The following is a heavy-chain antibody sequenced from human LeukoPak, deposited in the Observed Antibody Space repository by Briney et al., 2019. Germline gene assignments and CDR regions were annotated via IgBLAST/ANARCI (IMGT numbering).Heavy chain of an antibody. CDR3: ARSPPAPTIFGVANYYYYMDV. Sequence: ASVKVSCKASGYTFTSYGISWVRQAPGQGLEWMGWISAYNGNTNYAQKLQGRVTMTTDTPTSTAYMELGSLRSDDTAVYYCARSPPAPTIFGVANYYYYMDVWGKGTTVTVSS. CDR2: ISAYNGNT. CDR1: GYTFTSYG. V-gene: IGHV1-18*01. J-gene: IGHJ6*03. D-gene: IGHD3-3*01.